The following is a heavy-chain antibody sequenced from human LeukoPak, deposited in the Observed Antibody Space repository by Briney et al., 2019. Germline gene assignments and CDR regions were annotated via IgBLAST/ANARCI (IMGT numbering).Heavy chain of an antibody. Sequence: PWASVKVSCKASGGTFSSYAISWVRQAPGQGLEWMGRIIPILGIANYAQKFQGRVMITADKSTSTAYMELSSLRSEDTAVYYCARSVIAVAGLLLLFDWGQGTLVTVSS. CDR1: GGTFSSYA. CDR3: ARSVIAVAGLLLLFD. CDR2: IIPILGIA. J-gene: IGHJ4*02. D-gene: IGHD6-19*01. V-gene: IGHV1-69*04.